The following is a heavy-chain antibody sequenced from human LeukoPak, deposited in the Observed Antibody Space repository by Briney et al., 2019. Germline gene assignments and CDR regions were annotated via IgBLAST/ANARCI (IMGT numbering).Heavy chain of an antibody. D-gene: IGHD6-19*01. CDR2: ISYDGSNK. V-gene: IGHV3-30*18. CDR3: AKYSSVWTGDYFDY. Sequence: PGGSLRLSCAASGFTFSSYGMHWVRQAPGKGLEWVAVISYDGSNKYYADSVKGRFTISRDNSKNTLYLQMNSLRAEDTAVYYCAKYSSVWTGDYFDYWGQGTLVTVSS. CDR1: GFTFSSYG. J-gene: IGHJ4*02.